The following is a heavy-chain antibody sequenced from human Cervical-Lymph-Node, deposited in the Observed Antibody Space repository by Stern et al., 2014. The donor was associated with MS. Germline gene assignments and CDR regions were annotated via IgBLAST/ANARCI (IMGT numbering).Heavy chain of an antibody. V-gene: IGHV1-2*06. J-gene: IGHJ3*02. CDR2: ISPNSGDT. CDR3: ARGLMGHDVFDI. CDR1: GYTFTDNY. D-gene: IGHD5-24*01. Sequence: QDQVVQSGAEVKKPGASVKVSCRTSGYTFTDNYMHWVRQAPGQGLEWMGRISPNSGDTNYAQKFQGRFTMTGDTSISTAYIELSRLRPDDTAVYYCARGLMGHDVFDIWGQGTMVTVSS.